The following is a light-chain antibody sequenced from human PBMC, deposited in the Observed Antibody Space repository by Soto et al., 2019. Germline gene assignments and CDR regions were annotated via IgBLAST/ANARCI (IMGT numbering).Light chain of an antibody. CDR1: SGSVSTNHF. J-gene: IGLJ2*01. CDR2: STN. V-gene: IGLV8-61*01. Sequence: QTVVTQEPSFSVSPGRSVTLTCGLSSGSVSTNHFPSWYQQTPGQAPRTLIYSTNIRSSGVPDRFSGSMLGNKAALTNTGAQADDESDYYCVLNMGSGISVFGGGTKLTVL. CDR3: VLNMGSGISV.